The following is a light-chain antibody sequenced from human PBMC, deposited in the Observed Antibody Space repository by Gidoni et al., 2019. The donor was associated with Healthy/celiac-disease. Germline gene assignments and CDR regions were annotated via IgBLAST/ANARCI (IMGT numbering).Light chain of an antibody. J-gene: IGLJ2*01. CDR3: ETWDSNTRV. CDR1: SGHSGYI. Sequence: QPVLTHSSSASASLGSSVKLTCSLSSGHSGYIIAWHQQQPGKAPRYLMKLEGSGSYNKGSGVPDRFSGSTSGADRYLTISNLQAEDEADYYCETWDSNTRVFGGGTKLTVL. V-gene: IGLV4-60*03. CDR2: LEGSGSY.